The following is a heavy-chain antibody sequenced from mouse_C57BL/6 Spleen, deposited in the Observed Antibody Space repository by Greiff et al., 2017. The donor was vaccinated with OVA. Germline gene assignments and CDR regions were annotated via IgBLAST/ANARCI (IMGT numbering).Heavy chain of an antibody. D-gene: IGHD1-1*01. Sequence: VQGVESGAELARPGASVKLSCKASGYTFTSYGISWVKQRTGQGLEWIGEIYPRSGNTYYNEKFKGKATLTADKSSSTAYMELRSLTSEDSAVYFCARGNYYGSHFDYWGQGTTLTVSS. J-gene: IGHJ2*01. CDR3: ARGNYYGSHFDY. CDR2: IYPRSGNT. CDR1: GYTFTSYG. V-gene: IGHV1-81*01.